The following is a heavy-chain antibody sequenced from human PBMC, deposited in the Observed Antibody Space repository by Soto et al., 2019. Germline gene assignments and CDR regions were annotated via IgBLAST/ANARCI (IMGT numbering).Heavy chain of an antibody. J-gene: IGHJ1*01. CDR3: YINGF. CDR1: GDSIRSSSHY. D-gene: IGHD2-8*01. V-gene: IGHV4-39*01. Sequence: QVQLQESGPGLVKPSETLSLTCTVSGDSIRSSSHYWAWNRQPPGKGLEGIGGFYYSGSPYYNPSLKSRVTMSVDTSKNQFSLNLNSVTAADTAVYYCYINGFWGQGTLVTVSS. CDR2: FYYSGSP.